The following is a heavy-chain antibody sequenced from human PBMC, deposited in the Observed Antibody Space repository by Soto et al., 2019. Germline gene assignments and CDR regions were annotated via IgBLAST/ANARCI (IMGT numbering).Heavy chain of an antibody. CDR3: AREVPITIFGVVIIPSGYYYYGMDV. CDR2: ISAYNGNT. J-gene: IGHJ6*02. D-gene: IGHD3-3*01. Sequence: ASVKVSCKASGYTFTSYGISWVRQAPGQGLEWMGWISAYNGNTNYAQKLQGRVTMTTDTSTSTAYMGLRSLRSDDTAVYYCAREVPITIFGVVIIPSGYYYYGMDVWGQGTTVTVSS. CDR1: GYTFTSYG. V-gene: IGHV1-18*04.